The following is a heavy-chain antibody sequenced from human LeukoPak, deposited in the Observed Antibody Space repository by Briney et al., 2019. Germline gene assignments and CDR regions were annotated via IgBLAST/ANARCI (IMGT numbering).Heavy chain of an antibody. J-gene: IGHJ4*02. CDR3: RTDRYGDYGDYIDY. CDR2: INPNSGGT. CDR1: GYTFTGYY. Sequence: ASVKVSCKASGYTFTGYYMHWVRQAPGQGLEWMGWINPNSGGTNYAQKFQGRVTMTRDTSISTAYMELSRLRSDDTAVYYCRTDRYGDYGDYIDYWGQGALVTVSS. D-gene: IGHD4-17*01. V-gene: IGHV1-2*02.